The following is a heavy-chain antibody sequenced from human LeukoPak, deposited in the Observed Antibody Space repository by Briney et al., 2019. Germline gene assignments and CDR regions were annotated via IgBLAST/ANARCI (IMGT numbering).Heavy chain of an antibody. CDR2: INPSGGST. CDR3: ARVSLGYCSGGTCYFQDH. V-gene: IGHV1-46*01. Sequence: GASVKVSCKASGYTFTSYYMHWVRQAPGQGLEWMGIINPSGGSTSYAQKFQGRVTMTRDTSTSTVCMELSSLRSEDTAVYYCARVSLGYCSGGTCYFQDHWGQGTLVTVSS. CDR1: GYTFTSYY. D-gene: IGHD2-15*01. J-gene: IGHJ4*02.